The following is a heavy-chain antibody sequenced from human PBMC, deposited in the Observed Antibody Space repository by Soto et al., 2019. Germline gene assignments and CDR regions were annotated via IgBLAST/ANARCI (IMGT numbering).Heavy chain of an antibody. CDR3: ARSNQIVGATN. J-gene: IGHJ4*02. Sequence: SETLSLTCAVYGGSFSGYYWSWIRQPPGKGLEWIGEINHSGSTNYNPSLKSRVTISVDTSKNQFSLKLSSVTAADTAVYYCARSNQIVGATNWGQGTLVTVSS. CDR1: GGSFSGYY. CDR2: INHSGST. V-gene: IGHV4-34*01. D-gene: IGHD1-26*01.